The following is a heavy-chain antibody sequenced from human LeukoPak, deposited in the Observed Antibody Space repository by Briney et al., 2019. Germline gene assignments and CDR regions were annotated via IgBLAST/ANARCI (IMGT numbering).Heavy chain of an antibody. D-gene: IGHD6-19*01. CDR2: INHSGST. CDR1: GGSFSGYY. Sequence: SETLSLTCAVYGGSFSGYYWSWLRQPPGKGLEWIGEINHSGSTNYNPSLKSRVTISVDTSKNQFSLKLSSVTAADTAVYYCARPRGFTSGWYDAFDIWGQGTMVTVSS. V-gene: IGHV4-34*01. J-gene: IGHJ3*02. CDR3: ARPRGFTSGWYDAFDI.